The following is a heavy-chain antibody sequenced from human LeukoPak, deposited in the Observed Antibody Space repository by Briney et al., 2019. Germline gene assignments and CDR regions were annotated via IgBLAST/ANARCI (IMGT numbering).Heavy chain of an antibody. D-gene: IGHD3-22*01. CDR3: APYDSDGGLFDY. Sequence: SETLSLTCTVSGDSISRYYWSWIRQPPGKGLEWIGYIYYTGSTNYNPSLKSRVTMSLDTSKNQFSLKLSSVTAADTAVYYCAPYDSDGGLFDYWGQGTLVTVSS. V-gene: IGHV4-59*03. CDR1: GDSISRYY. J-gene: IGHJ4*02. CDR2: IYYTGST.